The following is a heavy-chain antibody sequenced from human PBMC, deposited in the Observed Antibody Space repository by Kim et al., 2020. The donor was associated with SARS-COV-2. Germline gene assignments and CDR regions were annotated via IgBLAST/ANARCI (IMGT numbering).Heavy chain of an antibody. Sequence: SETLSLTCTVSGGSISSYYWSWIRQPPGKGLEWIGYIYYSGSTNYNPSLKSRVTISVDTSKNQFSLKLSSVTAADTAVYYCARDHREWLQYTANWYFDLWGRGTLLTVSP. CDR3: ARDHREWLQYTANWYFDL. D-gene: IGHD3-3*01. J-gene: IGHJ2*01. V-gene: IGHV4-59*01. CDR2: IYYSGST. CDR1: GGSISSYY.